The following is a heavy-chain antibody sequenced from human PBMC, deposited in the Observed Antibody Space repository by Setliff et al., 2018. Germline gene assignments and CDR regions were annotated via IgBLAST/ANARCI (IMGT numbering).Heavy chain of an antibody. D-gene: IGHD5-12*01. Sequence: WASVKVSCKASGYTFTSYGISWVRQAPGQGLEWMGWISAYNGNTNYAQKLQGRVTMTTDTSTSTAYMELRSLRSDDTAVYYCAREPLYYCARIGDGYNYYFDYWGQGTLVTVSS. CDR2: ISAYNGNT. CDR1: GYTFTSYG. CDR3: AREPLYYCARIGDGYNYYFDY. J-gene: IGHJ4*02. V-gene: IGHV1-18*01.